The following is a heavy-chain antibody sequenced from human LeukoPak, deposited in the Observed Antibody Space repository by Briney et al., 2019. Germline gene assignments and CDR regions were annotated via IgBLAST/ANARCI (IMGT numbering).Heavy chain of an antibody. CDR2: IYHSGST. V-gene: IGHV4-38-2*02. CDR3: ARRRYYDGSGYLE. CDR1: GYSISSGYY. J-gene: IGHJ1*01. Sequence: SETLSLTCTVSGYSISSGYYCGWIRQPPGKGLEWIGSIYHSGSTYYNPSLKSRVTISVDTSKNHFSLKLSSVTAADTALYYCARRRYYDGSGYLEWGQGTLLSVSS. D-gene: IGHD3-22*01.